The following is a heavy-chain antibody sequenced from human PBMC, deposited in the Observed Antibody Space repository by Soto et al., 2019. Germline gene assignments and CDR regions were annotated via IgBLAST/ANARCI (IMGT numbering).Heavy chain of an antibody. D-gene: IGHD3-9*01. V-gene: IGHV1-24*01. CDR2: FDPEHGET. J-gene: IGHJ3*01. CDR1: GYVLAELS. Sequence: ASVKVSCRVSGYVLAELSMHWVRQAPGKGLEWMGGFDPEHGETIYAQKFQGRVTMTEDTSTDTAYMKLSSLRSDDTAVYYCATDPLRYFDWSSWGQGTMVTVSS. CDR3: ATDPLRYFDWSS.